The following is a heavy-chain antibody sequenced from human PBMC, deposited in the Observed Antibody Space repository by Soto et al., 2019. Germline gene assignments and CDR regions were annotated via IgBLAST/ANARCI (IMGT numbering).Heavy chain of an antibody. J-gene: IGHJ4*01. CDR2: ISPYTDNT. CDR3: ERNRWRYWDV. D-gene: IGHD2-8*02. Sequence: QVHLVQSGAELKKPGASVNVSCKTSGYTFTSNGISWVRQAPGQGLEWMGWISPYTDNTNYVQKLRDRVNMTTDTSYSTVDMGLMNETSEDTAMYDCERNRWRYWDVWGQGSLVTVSS. CDR1: GYTFTSNG. V-gene: IGHV1-18*01.